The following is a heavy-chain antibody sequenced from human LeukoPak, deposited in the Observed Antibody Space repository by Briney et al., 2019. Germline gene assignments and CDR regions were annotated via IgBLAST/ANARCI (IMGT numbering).Heavy chain of an antibody. CDR3: ARDYSGRDWNDGSNWFDP. CDR2: IYYSGST. D-gene: IGHD1-1*01. CDR1: GGSISSYY. V-gene: IGHV4-59*01. Sequence: SETLSLTCTVSGGSISSYYWSWIRQPPGKGLEWIGYIYYSGSTNYNPSLKSRVTISVDTSKNQFSLKLSSVTAADTAVYYCARDYSGRDWNDGSNWFDPWGKGTTVTVSS. J-gene: IGHJ5*01.